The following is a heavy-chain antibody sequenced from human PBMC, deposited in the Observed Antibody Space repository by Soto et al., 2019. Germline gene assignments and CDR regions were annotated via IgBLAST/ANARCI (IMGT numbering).Heavy chain of an antibody. Sequence: PSETLSLTCTVSGGSISSYYWSWIRQPPGKGLEWIGYIYYSGSTNYNPSLKSRVTISVDTSKNQFSLKLNSVTAADTAVYYCAREVRESFYYVVDDWGKGTLVTVSS. V-gene: IGHV4-59*01. CDR2: IYYSGST. CDR3: AREVRESFYYVVDD. D-gene: IGHD3-10*02. CDR1: GGSISSYY. J-gene: IGHJ4*02.